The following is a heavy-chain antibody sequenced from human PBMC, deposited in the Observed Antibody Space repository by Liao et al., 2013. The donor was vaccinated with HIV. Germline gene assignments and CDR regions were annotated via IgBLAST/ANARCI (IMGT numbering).Heavy chain of an antibody. CDR3: ARGGGVYWYFDL. J-gene: IGHJ2*01. Sequence: QLQLQESGPGLVKPSETLSLTCTVSGGSISSGSYYWGWIRQPPGKGLEWIGSIYYSGSTYYNPSLKSRLTLSLDTSKNQFSLKLSSVTAADTAVYYCARGGGVYWYFDLWGRGTLVTVSS. CDR2: IYYSGST. D-gene: IGHD1-26*01. CDR1: GGSISSGSYY. V-gene: IGHV4-39*07.